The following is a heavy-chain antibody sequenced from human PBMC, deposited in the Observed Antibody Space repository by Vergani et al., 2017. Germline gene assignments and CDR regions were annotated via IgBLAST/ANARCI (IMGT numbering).Heavy chain of an antibody. CDR1: GYTFTSYY. V-gene: IGHV1-46*01. CDR3: ARGPIQRIQKTNAFDI. J-gene: IGHJ3*02. Sequence: QVQLVQSGAEVKKPGASVKVSCKASGYTFTSYYMHWVRQAPGQGLEWMGIINPSGGSTSYAQKFQGRVTISVDTSKNQFSLKLSSVTAADTAVYYCARGPIQRIQKTNAFDIWGQGTMVTVSS. D-gene: IGHD5-18*01. CDR2: INPSGGST.